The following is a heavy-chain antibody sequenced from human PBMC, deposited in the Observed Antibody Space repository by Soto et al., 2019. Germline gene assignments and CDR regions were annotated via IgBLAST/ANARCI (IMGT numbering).Heavy chain of an antibody. D-gene: IGHD2-2*01. V-gene: IGHV4-39*01. CDR2: VYQSGTT. CDR3: ARQPESTSYFDY. J-gene: IGHJ4*02. Sequence: QLQLQESGPGLVRSSETLSLTCSVSGASISTSSDFWGWIRQAPGKGLEWIGNVYQSGTTRLNPSLQRRVSIFVDRSKNQFSLELNSATAADRAVYYCARQPESTSYFDYWGQGILVTVSS. CDR1: GASISTSSDF.